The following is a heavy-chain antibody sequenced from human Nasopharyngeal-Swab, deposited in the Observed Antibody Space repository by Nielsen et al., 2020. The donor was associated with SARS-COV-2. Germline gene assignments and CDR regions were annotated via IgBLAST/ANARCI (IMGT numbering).Heavy chain of an antibody. CDR2: INHSGST. D-gene: IGHD4-17*01. Sequence: WIRQLPGKGLEWIGEINHSGSTNYNPSLKSRVTISVDTSKNQFSLKLSSVTAADTAVYYCARGHRYGDLDYWGQGTLVTVSS. J-gene: IGHJ4*02. V-gene: IGHV4-34*01. CDR3: ARGHRYGDLDY.